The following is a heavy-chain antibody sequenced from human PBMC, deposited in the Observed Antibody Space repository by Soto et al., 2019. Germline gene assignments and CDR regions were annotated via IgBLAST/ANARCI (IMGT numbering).Heavy chain of an antibody. Sequence: SETLSLTCAVYGGSFSGYYWSWIRQPPGKGLEWIGEINHSGSTNYNPSLKSRVTISVDTSKNQFSLKLSSVTAADTAVYYCARGVSARGYYYYGMDVWGQGTTVTVSS. CDR3: ARGVSARGYYYYGMDV. D-gene: IGHD3-10*01. J-gene: IGHJ6*02. CDR1: GGSFSGYY. CDR2: INHSGST. V-gene: IGHV4-34*01.